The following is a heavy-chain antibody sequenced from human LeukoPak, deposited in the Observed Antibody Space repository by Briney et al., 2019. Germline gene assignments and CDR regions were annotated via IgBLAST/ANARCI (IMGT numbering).Heavy chain of an antibody. CDR3: ARHVSSDLRIVVVTSDWYFDL. Sequence: PSETLSLTCSVSGGSITSSRYYWGWIRQSPGGGLEWIGTIYYSGSTYYNPSLRSRVTISADTSKNQFSLNLSPVTAADTAGYYCARHVSSDLRIVVVTSDWYFDLWGRGTLVTVSS. CDR2: IYYSGST. J-gene: IGHJ2*01. V-gene: IGHV4-39*01. CDR1: GGSITSSRYY. D-gene: IGHD2-21*02.